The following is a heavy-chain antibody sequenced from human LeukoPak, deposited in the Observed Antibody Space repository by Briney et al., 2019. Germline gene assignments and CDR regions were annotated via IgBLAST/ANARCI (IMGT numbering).Heavy chain of an antibody. V-gene: IGHV1-18*04. J-gene: IGHJ4*02. D-gene: IGHD2-15*01. Sequence: ASVKVSWKASGYTFTSYGISWVRQAPGQGLEWMGCISAYNGNTNYAQKLQGRVTMTTDTSTSPAYMELRSLRSDDTAVYYCARDLVRYCSGGNCYVIDYWGQGTLVTVSS. CDR2: ISAYNGNT. CDR3: ARDLVRYCSGGNCYVIDY. CDR1: GYTFTSYG.